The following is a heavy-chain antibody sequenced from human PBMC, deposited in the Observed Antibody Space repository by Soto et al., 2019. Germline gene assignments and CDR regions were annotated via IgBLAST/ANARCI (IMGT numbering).Heavy chain of an antibody. CDR2: IHYSGTT. D-gene: IGHD2-8*01. Sequence: SETLSLTCTVSGTSISSYYWSWIRQPPGKGLEWIANIHYSGTTNYNPSLASRVTLSVDTSKNQFSLKMTSVTAADRAMYFCARYNSYAIDYWGRGPLVTVSS. CDR3: ARYNSYAIDY. CDR1: GTSISSYY. J-gene: IGHJ4*02. V-gene: IGHV4-59*01.